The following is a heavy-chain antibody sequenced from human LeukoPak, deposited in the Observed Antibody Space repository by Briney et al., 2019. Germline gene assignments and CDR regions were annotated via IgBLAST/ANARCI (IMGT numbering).Heavy chain of an antibody. CDR1: GFTLSPYA. CDR2: MSPDGRDK. CDR3: ARDGSGWPYYYYYGLDV. V-gene: IGHV3-30*04. Sequence: GGSLRLSCAASGFTLSPYAMHWVRQAPGKGLEWVTVMSPDGRDKHCADSVKGRFTISRDDSKNTLYLQMNSLRAEDTAVYYCARDGSGWPYYYYYGLDVWGQGTTVTVYS. D-gene: IGHD6-19*01. J-gene: IGHJ6*02.